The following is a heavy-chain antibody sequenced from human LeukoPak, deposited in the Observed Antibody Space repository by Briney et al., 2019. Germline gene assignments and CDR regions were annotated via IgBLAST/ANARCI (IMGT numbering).Heavy chain of an antibody. D-gene: IGHD5-12*01. J-gene: IGHJ4*02. CDR1: GGSISSSSYY. CDR2: IYYSGST. CDR3: ARETAELIYPPDIVATGIDY. Sequence: SETLSLTCTVSGGSISSSSYYWGWIRQPPGKGLEWIGNIYYSGSTYYNPSLKSRVTISLDTSKNQFSLRLSSVTAADTAVYYCARETAELIYPPDIVATGIDYWGQGTLVTVSS. V-gene: IGHV4-39*07.